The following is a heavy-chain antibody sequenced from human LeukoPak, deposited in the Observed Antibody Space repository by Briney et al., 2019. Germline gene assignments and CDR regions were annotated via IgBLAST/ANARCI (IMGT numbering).Heavy chain of an antibody. V-gene: IGHV3-23*01. CDR2: ISGSGDTT. Sequence: GGSLRLSCATSGFIFSNYAVNWVRQAPGKGLEWVSIISGSGDTTYYADSVKGRFTISRDNSKNTLYLQMNSLRDEDTAVYYCARDTLLYGNSPDAFDIWGQGTMVTVSS. D-gene: IGHD4-23*01. CDR3: ARDTLLYGNSPDAFDI. CDR1: GFIFSNYA. J-gene: IGHJ3*02.